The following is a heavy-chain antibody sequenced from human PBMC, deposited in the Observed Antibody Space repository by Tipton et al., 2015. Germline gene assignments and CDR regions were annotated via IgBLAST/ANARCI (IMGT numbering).Heavy chain of an antibody. CDR3: ARHKDSGTYPMEC. J-gene: IGHJ4*02. D-gene: IGHD3-10*01. CDR1: GGSISSYF. Sequence: LRLSCNVSGGSISSYFWSWIRQSPGKGLEYIGYIHYSGNSNYNPSLKSRISMSVDTSKNQISLKMTSVTAADTAFYYCARHKDSGTYPMECWGQGTLVTVSS. V-gene: IGHV4-59*01. CDR2: IHYSGNS.